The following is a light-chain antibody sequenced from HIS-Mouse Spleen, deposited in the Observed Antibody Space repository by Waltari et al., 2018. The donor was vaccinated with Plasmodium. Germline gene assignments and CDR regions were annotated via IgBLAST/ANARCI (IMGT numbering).Light chain of an antibody. CDR1: ALPKKY. CDR3: YSTDSSGNHRV. J-gene: IGLJ3*02. Sequence: SYELTQPPSVSVSPGQTARITCSGDALPKKYSYWYQQKAGQAPVLVIYEASKRPSGIPEGFAGSSSWTMATLTISGGQVEDEADYYCYSTDSSGNHRVFGGGTKLTVL. V-gene: IGLV3-10*01. CDR2: EAS.